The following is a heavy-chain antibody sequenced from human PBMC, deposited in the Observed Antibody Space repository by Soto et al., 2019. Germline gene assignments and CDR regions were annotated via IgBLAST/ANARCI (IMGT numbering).Heavy chain of an antibody. Sequence: PSETLSLTCSVSGGSISGSYWSWIRQSPGKGLEWLGYVCYTGSTNCSPSLRSRVSISVDTSKNEFSLRLSSVTAADTAVYFCARSVAVPGAHIDYWGQGTQVTVSS. J-gene: IGHJ4*02. CDR1: GGSISGSY. CDR3: ARSVAVPGAHIDY. D-gene: IGHD6-19*01. V-gene: IGHV4-59*01. CDR2: VCYTGST.